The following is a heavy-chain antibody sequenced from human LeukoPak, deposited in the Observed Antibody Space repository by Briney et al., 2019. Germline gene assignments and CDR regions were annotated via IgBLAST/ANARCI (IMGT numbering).Heavy chain of an antibody. V-gene: IGHV1-69*13. D-gene: IGHD2-21*02. CDR2: IIPIFGTA. J-gene: IGHJ5*02. CDR1: GGTFSSYA. Sequence: GASVKVSCKASGGTFSSYAISWVRQAPGQGLEWMGGIIPIFGTANYAQKFQGRVTITADESTSTAYMELSSLRSEDTAVYYCAREVSIVVVTADNSGFDPWGQGTLVTVSS. CDR3: AREVSIVVVTADNSGFDP.